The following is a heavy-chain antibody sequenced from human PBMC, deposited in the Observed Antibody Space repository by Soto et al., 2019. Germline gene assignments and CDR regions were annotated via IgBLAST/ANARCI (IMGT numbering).Heavy chain of an antibody. D-gene: IGHD2-2*01. CDR2: IIPISGTA. Sequence: QVQLVQSGAEVQKPGSSVKVSCKASGGTFSSYASGWCGQAPGQGLGGMGGIIPISGTATYAQKFQGRVTITADESTSTAYMELSSLRSEDTAVYYCARSQGSSTSLEIYYYYYYGMDVWGQGTTVTVSS. J-gene: IGHJ6*02. CDR3: ARSQGSSTSLEIYYYYYYGMDV. CDR1: GGTFSSYA. V-gene: IGHV1-69*01.